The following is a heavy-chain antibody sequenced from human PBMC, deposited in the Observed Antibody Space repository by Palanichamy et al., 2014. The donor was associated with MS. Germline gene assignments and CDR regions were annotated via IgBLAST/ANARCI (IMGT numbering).Heavy chain of an antibody. CDR3: ARTNGYFDY. Sequence: APGQRLEWMGWINPDNGNTKYSQTFQGRVTVTRDTSASTGYMELSSLRSEDTAVYYCARTNGYFDYWGQGTLVTVSS. D-gene: IGHD2-8*01. J-gene: IGHJ4*02. V-gene: IGHV1-3*01. CDR2: INPDNGNT.